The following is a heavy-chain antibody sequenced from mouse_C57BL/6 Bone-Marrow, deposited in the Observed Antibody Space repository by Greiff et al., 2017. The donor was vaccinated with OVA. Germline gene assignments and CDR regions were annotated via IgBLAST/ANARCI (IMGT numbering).Heavy chain of an antibody. J-gene: IGHJ3*01. Sequence: QVQLQQSGAELARPGASVKMSCKASGYPFTSYTMHWVKQRPGQGLEWIGYINPSSGYTKYNQKFKDKATLTADKSSSTAYMHLSILTSEDSAVYYCAREDYDMAWFAYWGQGTLVTVSA. CDR1: GYPFTSYT. CDR2: INPSSGYT. V-gene: IGHV1-4*01. D-gene: IGHD2-4*01. CDR3: AREDYDMAWFAY.